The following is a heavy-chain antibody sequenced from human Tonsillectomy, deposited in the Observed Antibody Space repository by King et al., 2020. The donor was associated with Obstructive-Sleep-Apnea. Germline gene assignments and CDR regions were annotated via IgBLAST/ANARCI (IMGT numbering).Heavy chain of an antibody. CDR3: ARIPPAGSGSEFDY. D-gene: IGHD3-10*01. V-gene: IGHV2-70*15. J-gene: IGHJ4*02. Sequence: QVTLKESGPALVKPTQTLTLTCTFSGFSLTTSRVSVNWIRQPPGKALEWLGRIDWDDDKYYSTSLKTRLIISKDTSKNQVVLTMTNMDPVDTATYYCARIPPAGSGSEFDYWGQGTLAT. CDR1: GFSLTTSRVS. CDR2: IDWDDDK.